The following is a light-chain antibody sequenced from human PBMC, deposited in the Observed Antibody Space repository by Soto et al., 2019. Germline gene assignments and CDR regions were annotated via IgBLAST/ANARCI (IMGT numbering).Light chain of an antibody. V-gene: IGLV1-40*01. CDR3: QSYDRSLSGSV. CDR1: SSNIGAGSD. CDR2: ANT. J-gene: IGLJ1*01. Sequence: QSVLTQPPSVSGAPGQRVTISCTGSSSNIGAGSDVHWYQHLPGTSPKLLIYANTNRPSGVPGRFSGSKSGTSASPAITGLQAEDEADYYCQSYDRSLSGSVFGTGTKVTVL.